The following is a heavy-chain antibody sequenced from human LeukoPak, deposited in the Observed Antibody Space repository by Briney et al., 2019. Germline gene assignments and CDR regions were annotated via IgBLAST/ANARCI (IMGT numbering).Heavy chain of an antibody. CDR2: INHSGST. CDR3: ARGIRIVGDLGY. CDR1: GGSISSSSYY. D-gene: IGHD1-26*01. Sequence: SETLSLTCTVSGGSISSSSYYWGWIRQPPGKGLEWIGEINHSGSTNYNPSLKSRVTISVDTSKNQFSLKLSSVTGADRAVYYCARGIRIVGDLGYWGQGTLVTVSS. V-gene: IGHV4-39*07. J-gene: IGHJ4*02.